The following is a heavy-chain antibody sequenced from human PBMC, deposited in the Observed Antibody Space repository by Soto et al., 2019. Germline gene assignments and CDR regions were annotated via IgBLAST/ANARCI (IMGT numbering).Heavy chain of an antibody. Sequence: QVQLVQSGAEVKKPGASVKVSCKTSGYTFTSFGINWVRQAPGQGLEWMGWISAYDGHTNYAQNLQGRVTMTTDTPTSTAYMELRSLRSDDTAVYYCAKGPLYHYGLAVWGQGTTVTVSS. CDR3: AKGPLYHYGLAV. V-gene: IGHV1-18*01. CDR1: GYTFTSFG. J-gene: IGHJ6*02. CDR2: ISAYDGHT.